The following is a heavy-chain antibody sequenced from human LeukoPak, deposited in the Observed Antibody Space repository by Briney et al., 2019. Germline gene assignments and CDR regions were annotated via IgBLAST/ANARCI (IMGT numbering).Heavy chain of an antibody. CDR3: ARAEYQLLHATDY. J-gene: IGHJ4*02. CDR2: ISSSSSYI. D-gene: IGHD2-2*01. Sequence: GGSLRLSCAASGFTFSSYAMSWVRQAPGKGLEWVSAISSSSSYIYYADSVKGRFTISRDNAKNSLYLQMNSLRAEDTAVYYCARAEYQLLHATDYWGQGTLVTVSS. CDR1: GFTFSSYA. V-gene: IGHV3-21*01.